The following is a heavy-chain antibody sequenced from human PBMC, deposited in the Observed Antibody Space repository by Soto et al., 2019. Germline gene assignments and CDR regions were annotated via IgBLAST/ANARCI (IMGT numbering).Heavy chain of an antibody. CDR3: ARDNKGGYSGYEDGRNDYGMDV. CDR1: GYTFTIYY. CDR2: INPSGGST. D-gene: IGHD5-12*01. Sequence: ASVKVSCKASGYTFTIYYMHWVRQAPGQGLEWMGIINPSGGSTSYAQKFQGRVTMTRDTSTSTVYMELSSLRSEDTAVYYCARDNKGGYSGYEDGRNDYGMDVWGQGTTVTVSS. V-gene: IGHV1-46*01. J-gene: IGHJ6*02.